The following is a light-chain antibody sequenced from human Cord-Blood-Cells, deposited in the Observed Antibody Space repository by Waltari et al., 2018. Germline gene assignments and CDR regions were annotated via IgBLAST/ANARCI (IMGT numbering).Light chain of an antibody. CDR3: QQSYSTPPWT. V-gene: IGKV1-39*01. CDR1: QRISSY. CDR2: AAS. Sequence: DIQMTQSPSFLSASVGDSVTITCRASQRISSYLNWYQQKPGKAPKLLIYAASSLQSGVPSRVSGSGSGTDFTLTISSLQPEDFATYYCQQSYSTPPWTFGQGTKVEIK. J-gene: IGKJ1*01.